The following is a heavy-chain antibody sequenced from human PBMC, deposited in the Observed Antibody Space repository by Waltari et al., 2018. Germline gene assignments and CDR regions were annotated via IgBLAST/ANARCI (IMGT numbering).Heavy chain of an antibody. CDR1: GFSFGTYS. J-gene: IGHJ5*02. CDR3: ARGNYYDSENGVNWFDP. Sequence: EAQLVESGGGLVKPGGSLRLSCAASGFSFGTYSMSWVRQAPGKGVGWVSYITGNSGHIYYGGSVKGRFTISRDNSKNSLYLQMSSLRAEDTAVYFCARGNYYDSENGVNWFDPWGQGTLVTVSS. V-gene: IGHV3-21*02. CDR2: ITGNSGHI. D-gene: IGHD3-22*01.